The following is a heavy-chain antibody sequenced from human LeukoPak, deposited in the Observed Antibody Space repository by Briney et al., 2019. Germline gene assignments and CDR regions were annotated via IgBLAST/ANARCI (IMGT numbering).Heavy chain of an antibody. Sequence: GGSLRLSCATSGFIFSHYAMHWVRQAPGKGLEWVAVIWNDGSDKYYGDSVKGRFTISRDNSKKTVYLQMNSLRAEDTAVYYCTSSGSYRDFDYWGQGTLVTVSS. J-gene: IGHJ4*02. CDR3: TSSGSYRDFDY. CDR1: GFIFSHYA. CDR2: IWNDGSDK. V-gene: IGHV3-33*01. D-gene: IGHD3-10*01.